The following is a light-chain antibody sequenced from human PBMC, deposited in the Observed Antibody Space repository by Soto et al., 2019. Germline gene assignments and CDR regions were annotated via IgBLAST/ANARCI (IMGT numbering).Light chain of an antibody. Sequence: EIVFTQSPYTLSLSPGERATLSCRASQSVDSNYLAWYQQKPGQAPRVLIYDASIRATGIPDRFSGSGSGTDFTLTISRLEPEDSAVYYCQQYDSSPLTFGGGTKVDIK. V-gene: IGKV3-20*01. CDR1: QSVDSNY. CDR2: DAS. J-gene: IGKJ4*01. CDR3: QQYDSSPLT.